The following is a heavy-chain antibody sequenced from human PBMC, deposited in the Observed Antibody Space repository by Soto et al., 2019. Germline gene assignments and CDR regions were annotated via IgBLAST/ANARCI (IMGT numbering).Heavy chain of an antibody. CDR2: ISGSDGST. Sequence: GGSLRLSCAASGFTFSSYAMSWVRQAPGKGLEWVSTISGSDGSTYYADSVKGRFTISRDNSENTLYLQMNSLRAEDTAVYYCAKEYSSGWYYFDYWGQGTLVTVSS. CDR3: AKEYSSGWYYFDY. D-gene: IGHD6-19*01. V-gene: IGHV3-23*01. J-gene: IGHJ4*02. CDR1: GFTFSSYA.